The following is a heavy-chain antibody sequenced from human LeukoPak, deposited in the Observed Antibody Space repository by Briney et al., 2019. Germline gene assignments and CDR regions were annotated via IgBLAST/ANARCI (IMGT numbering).Heavy chain of an antibody. D-gene: IGHD3-10*01. J-gene: IGHJ3*02. CDR2: INPNSGDT. Sequence: ASVKVSCKASGYSFTGNYMHWVRQAPGQGLEWMGWINPNSGDTNFAQKFQGRVTMTRDTSISTVYMELSRLRSDDTAVYYCARNLWFGESSDAFDMWGQGTMVTVSS. V-gene: IGHV1-2*02. CDR3: ARNLWFGESSDAFDM. CDR1: GYSFTGNY.